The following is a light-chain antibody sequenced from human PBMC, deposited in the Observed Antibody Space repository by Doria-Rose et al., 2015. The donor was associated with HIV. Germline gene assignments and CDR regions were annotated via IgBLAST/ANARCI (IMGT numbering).Light chain of an antibody. CDR3: QQYYDTPS. J-gene: IGKJ3*01. CDR1: QSLLYTSKNY. V-gene: IGKV4-1*01. CDR2: WAS. Sequence: DIQMTQSPESLGMSLGERATLNCKSNQSLLYTSKNYLAWYQQKPGQPPRLLIYWASTRQSGVPARFSGSGSGTDFTLTISSLEAEDVAVYDCQQYYDTPSFGPGTTVDI.